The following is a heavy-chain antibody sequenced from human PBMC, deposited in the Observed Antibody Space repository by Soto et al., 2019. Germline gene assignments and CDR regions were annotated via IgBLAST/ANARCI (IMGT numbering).Heavy chain of an antibody. V-gene: IGHV2-5*02. CDR3: AHSGGSRWFGESGWFGP. CDR1: GFSLSTSGVG. CDR2: IYWDDDK. Sequence: QITLKESGPTLVKPTQTLTLTCTFSGFSLSTSGVGVGWIRQPPGKALEWLAPIYWDDDKHYSPSLKSRLTITKDTSKNQVVLTMTTMYPVDTATYYCAHSGGSRWFGESGWFGPWGQGTLVTVSS. D-gene: IGHD3-10*01. J-gene: IGHJ5*02.